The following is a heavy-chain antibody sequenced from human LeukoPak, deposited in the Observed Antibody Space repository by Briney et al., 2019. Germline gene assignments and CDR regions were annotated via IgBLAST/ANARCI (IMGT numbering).Heavy chain of an antibody. V-gene: IGHV4-59*01. Sequence: PSETLSLTCSVSGGSISSYYWSWIRQPPGKGLEWIGYLFYSGNTNSNPSLKSRVTILADTSKSQFSLRLNSVTAADTAVYFCGRFRRGNTGPPKYFEDGGQGPLVTVS. J-gene: IGHJ1*01. CDR3: GRFRRGNTGPPKYFED. D-gene: IGHD2-8*02. CDR2: LFYSGNT. CDR1: GGSISSYY.